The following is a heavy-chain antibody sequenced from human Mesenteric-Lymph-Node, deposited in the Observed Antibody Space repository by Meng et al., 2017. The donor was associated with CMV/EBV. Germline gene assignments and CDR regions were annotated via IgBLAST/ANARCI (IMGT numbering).Heavy chain of an antibody. V-gene: IGHV4-4*02. CDR1: GGSISSSNW. CDR3: ARLYFHDSSGQDY. D-gene: IGHD3-22*01. J-gene: IGHJ4*02. Sequence: VSGGSISSSNWWRWVRQPPGKGLEWIGEIYHSGSTNYNASLKSRVTISVDKSKNQFSLKLSSVTAADTAVYYCARLYFHDSSGQDYWGQGTLVTVSS. CDR2: IYHSGST.